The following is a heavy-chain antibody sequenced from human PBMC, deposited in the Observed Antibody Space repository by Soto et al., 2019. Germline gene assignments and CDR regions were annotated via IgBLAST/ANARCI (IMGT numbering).Heavy chain of an antibody. D-gene: IGHD6-13*01. Sequence: GGSLRLSCAASGFTCSSYSMNWVRQAPGKGLEWVSSISSSSSYIYYADSVKGRFTISRDNAKNSLYLQMNSLRAEDTAVYYCARDVQQLQQKPDAFDIWGQGTMVTVSS. CDR1: GFTCSSYS. CDR2: ISSSSSYI. CDR3: ARDVQQLQQKPDAFDI. V-gene: IGHV3-21*01. J-gene: IGHJ3*02.